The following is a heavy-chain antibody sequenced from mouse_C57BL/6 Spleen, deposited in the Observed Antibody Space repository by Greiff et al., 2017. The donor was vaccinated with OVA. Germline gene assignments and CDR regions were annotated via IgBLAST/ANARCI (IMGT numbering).Heavy chain of an antibody. V-gene: IGHV5-17*01. Sequence: EVQVVESGGGLVKPGGSLKLSCAASGFTFSDYGMHWVRQAPEKGLEWVAYISSGSSTIYYADTVKGRFTISRDNAKNTLFLQMTSLRSEDTAMYYCARDGYYGKFDYRGQGTTLTVSS. CDR1: GFTFSDYG. J-gene: IGHJ2*01. CDR3: ARDGYYGKFDY. CDR2: ISSGSSTI. D-gene: IGHD2-3*01.